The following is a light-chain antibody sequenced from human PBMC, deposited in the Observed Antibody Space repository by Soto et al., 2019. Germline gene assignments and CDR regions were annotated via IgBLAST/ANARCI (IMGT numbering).Light chain of an antibody. Sequence: DIQMTQSPSTLSGSVGERVTITCRASQSISSYLNWYQQKPGKAPKLLIYAASSLQSGVPSRFSGSGSGTDFTLTISSLQPEDFATYYCQQSYSALLLTFGGGTKVDIK. CDR1: QSISSY. CDR2: AAS. V-gene: IGKV1-39*01. J-gene: IGKJ4*01. CDR3: QQSYSALLLT.